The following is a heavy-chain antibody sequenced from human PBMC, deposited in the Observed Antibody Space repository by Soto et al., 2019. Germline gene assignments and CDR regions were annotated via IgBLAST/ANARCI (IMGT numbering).Heavy chain of an antibody. D-gene: IGHD5-12*01. J-gene: IGHJ3*02. Sequence: PGGSLSLSCAASGFTFSSYAMSWVRQAPGKGLEWVSAISGSGGSTYYADSVKGRFTISRDNSKNTLYLQMNSLRAEDTAVYYCAKDKDFVMATITAFDIWGQGTMVTVSS. CDR2: ISGSGGST. CDR1: GFTFSSYA. V-gene: IGHV3-23*01. CDR3: AKDKDFVMATITAFDI.